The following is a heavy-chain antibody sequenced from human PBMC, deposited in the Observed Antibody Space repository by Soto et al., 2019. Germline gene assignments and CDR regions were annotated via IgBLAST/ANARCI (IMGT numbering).Heavy chain of an antibody. J-gene: IGHJ4*02. CDR1: GGSISSSNSY. CDR2: IYYSGST. V-gene: IGHV4-39*01. Sequence: QLQLQESGPGLVKPSETLSLTCTVSGGSISSSNSYWGWIRQPPGKGLEWIGSIYYSGSTYYNPSLKSRVSISVDTSKNQFSLKLSSVTAADTAVYHCARRGFMGATTIDYWGQGTLVTVSS. CDR3: ARRGFMGATTIDY. D-gene: IGHD1-26*01.